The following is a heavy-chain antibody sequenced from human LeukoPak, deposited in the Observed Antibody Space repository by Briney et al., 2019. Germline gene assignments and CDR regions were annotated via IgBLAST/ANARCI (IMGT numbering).Heavy chain of an antibody. CDR2: IYYSGNT. J-gene: IGHJ4*02. CDR3: VGSSGWWGFDY. V-gene: IGHV4-39*01. CDR1: GDSISTSNSY. D-gene: IGHD6-19*01. Sequence: SETLSLTCTVSGDSISTSNSYWGWIRQPPGKGLEWIGSIYYSGNTYYNPSLKSRVTISVDTSKNQFSLKLSSVTAADTALYYCVGSSGWWGFDYWGQGTLVTVSS.